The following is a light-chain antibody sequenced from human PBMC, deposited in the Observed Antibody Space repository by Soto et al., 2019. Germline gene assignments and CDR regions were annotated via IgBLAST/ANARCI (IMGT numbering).Light chain of an antibody. V-gene: IGLV2-14*01. CDR1: SSDVGGYNY. CDR3: ISYTSSGTLVV. J-gene: IGLJ2*01. Sequence: QSALTQPASVSGSPGQSITISCTGTSSDVGGYNYVSWYQQHPGKAPKLMIYDVSNRPSGVSNRFSGSKSGNTASLTISGLQAEDEADYYCISYTSSGTLVVFGGGTALTVL. CDR2: DVS.